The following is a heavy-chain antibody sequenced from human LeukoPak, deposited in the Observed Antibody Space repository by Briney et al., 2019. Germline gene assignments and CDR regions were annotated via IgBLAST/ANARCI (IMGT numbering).Heavy chain of an antibody. CDR2: INHSGST. Sequence: PSETLSLTCAVYGGSLSAYYWSWIRQAPGKELEWIGEINHSGSTNYNPSLESRVAISVDTSKNQDQFSLKLSSVTAADTAVYFCARDPYYSIWGPGTLVTVSS. CDR3: ARDPYYSI. CDR1: GGSLSAYY. D-gene: IGHD3-16*01. J-gene: IGHJ4*02. V-gene: IGHV4-34*01.